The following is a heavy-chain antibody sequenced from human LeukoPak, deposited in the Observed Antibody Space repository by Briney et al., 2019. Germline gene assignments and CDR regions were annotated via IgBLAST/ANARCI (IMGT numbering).Heavy chain of an antibody. CDR3: ARVNLRGSQYNWFDP. V-gene: IGHV1-69*02. CDR1: GGSLNSHI. D-gene: IGHD1-26*01. CDR2: ITPVIDVS. J-gene: IGHJ5*02. Sequence: ASVKVSCKASGGSLNSHIFTWVRQAPGQGLEWMGKITPVIDVSKYAQKSQGRLTITADKSTATVYMELSGLKSDDTAVYYCARVNLRGSQYNWFDPWGQGTLVTVSS.